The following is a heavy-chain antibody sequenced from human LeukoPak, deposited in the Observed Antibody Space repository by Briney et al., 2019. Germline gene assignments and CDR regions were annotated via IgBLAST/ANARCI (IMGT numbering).Heavy chain of an antibody. CDR3: ARRNYYDSSGYSFDY. D-gene: IGHD3-22*01. CDR2: ISSSTI. J-gene: IGHJ4*02. CDR1: GFTFSSYS. V-gene: IGHV3-48*01. Sequence: GGSLRLSCAASGFTFSSYSMNWVRQAPGKGLEWVSYISSSTIYYADSVKGRFTISRDNAKNSLYLQMNSLRAEDTAVYYCARRNYYDSSGYSFDYWGQGTLVTVSS.